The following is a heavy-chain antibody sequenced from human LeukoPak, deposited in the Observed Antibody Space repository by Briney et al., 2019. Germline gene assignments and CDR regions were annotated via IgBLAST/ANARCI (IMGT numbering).Heavy chain of an antibody. CDR2: IYYSGST. D-gene: IGHD4-17*01. V-gene: IGHV4-31*03. Sequence: SETLSLTCTVSGGSISSGGYYWSWIRQHPGKGLEWIGYIYYSGSTYYNPPLKSRVTISVDTSKNQFSLKLSSVTAADTAVYYCARVPLNYGDYVSSAFDIWGQGTMVTVSS. J-gene: IGHJ3*02. CDR1: GGSISSGGYY. CDR3: ARVPLNYGDYVSSAFDI.